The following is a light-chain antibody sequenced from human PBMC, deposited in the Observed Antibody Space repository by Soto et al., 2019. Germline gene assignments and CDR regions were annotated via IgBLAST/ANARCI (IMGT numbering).Light chain of an antibody. J-gene: IGLJ3*02. CDR3: ATRDNCLSRWV. CDR2: CND. CDR1: SSNIGTNY. Sequence: QSVLTQPPSASGTPGQRVTISCSGSSSNIGTNYVYWYKQLPGTAPKLLIYCNDQRPSGVPDRLSGSKSGTSASLAISGLRSEDEADYYCATRDNCLSRWVFGGGTKLSVL. V-gene: IGLV1-47*02.